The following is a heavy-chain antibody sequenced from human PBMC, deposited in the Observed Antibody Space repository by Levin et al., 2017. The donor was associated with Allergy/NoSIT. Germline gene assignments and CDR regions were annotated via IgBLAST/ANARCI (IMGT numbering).Heavy chain of an antibody. CDR3: AMSYSGHDSGDC. CDR2: ISHSGGS. V-gene: IGHV4-59*02. Sequence: SETLSLTCSVSDGSVSSHYWSWIRQPPGKGLEWLGYISHSGGSNCNPSLKSRVIISVDTSKNQFSLKLNSVTAADTAVYYCAMSYSGHDSGDCWGQGTLVTVSS. D-gene: IGHD5-12*01. CDR1: DGSVSSHY. J-gene: IGHJ4*02.